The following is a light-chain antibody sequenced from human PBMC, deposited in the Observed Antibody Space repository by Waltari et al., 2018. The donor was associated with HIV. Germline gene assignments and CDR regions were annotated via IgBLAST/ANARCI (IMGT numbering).Light chain of an antibody. CDR2: EDV. V-gene: IGLV3-1*01. Sequence: SYELTQPPSVSVSPGQTAIITCSGDKLGDKYASWYQQRPGQSPVLVIYEDVKRPSGIPGRFSGSKSGNTATLTISGTQAMDESDYYGQAWDSQNVIFGGGTKLTVL. CDR1: KLGDKY. CDR3: QAWDSQNVI. J-gene: IGLJ2*01.